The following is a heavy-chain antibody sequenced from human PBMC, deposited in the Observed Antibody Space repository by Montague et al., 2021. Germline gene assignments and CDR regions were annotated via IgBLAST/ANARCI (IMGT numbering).Heavy chain of an antibody. D-gene: IGHD3-10*01. CDR2: MFYGGAT. CDR3: AKQDYFVSGTSYKGFDP. V-gene: IGHV4-59*08. CDR1: SGSIFHAH. J-gene: IGHJ5*02. Sequence: SETLSLTCTVSSGSIFHAHWCWFRQPPGKGLEWLGSMFYGGATSNNPSLKSRVTMSIDTSTNQFSLKLCFVTAADTAVYYCAKQDYFVSGTSYKGFDPWGQGILVTVSS.